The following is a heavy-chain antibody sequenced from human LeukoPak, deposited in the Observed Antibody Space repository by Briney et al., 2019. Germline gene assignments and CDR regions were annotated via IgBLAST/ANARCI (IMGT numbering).Heavy chain of an antibody. D-gene: IGHD3-16*02. CDR1: GFTFSSYA. CDR2: ISGSGGST. CDR3: AKEVLSSYDYVWGSYRPTYQNWFDP. Sequence: GGSLRLSCAASGFTFSSYAMIWVRQAPGKGLEWVSAISGSGGSTYYADSVKGRFTISRDNSKNTLYLQMNSLRAEDTAVYYCAKEVLSSYDYVWGSYRPTYQNWFDPWGQGTLVTVSS. V-gene: IGHV3-23*01. J-gene: IGHJ5*02.